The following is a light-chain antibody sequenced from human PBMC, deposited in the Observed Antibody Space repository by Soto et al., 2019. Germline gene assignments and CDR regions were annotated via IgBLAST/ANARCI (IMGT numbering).Light chain of an antibody. CDR1: QSVSSN. V-gene: IGKV3-15*01. CDR3: QQYNNWPRT. J-gene: IGKJ1*01. CDR2: GAS. Sequence: DILMTHSPDSLAVSLGERATLSCRASQSVSSNLAWYQQKPGQAPRLLIYGASTRATGIPARFSGSGSGTEFTLTISSLQSEDFAVYYCQQYNNWPRTFGQGTKVDIK.